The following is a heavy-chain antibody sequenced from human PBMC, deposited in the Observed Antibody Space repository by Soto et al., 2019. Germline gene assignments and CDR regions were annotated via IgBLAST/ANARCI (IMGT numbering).Heavy chain of an antibody. Sequence: QVQLVQSGAEVKKPGSSVKVSCKASGGTFSSYAISWVRQAPGQGLEWMGGIIPIFGTANHAQKFQGRVTITADESTSTAYMELSSLRAEDTAVYSWARDVIAAAGTAGWGQGTLVTVSS. CDR1: GGTFSSYA. D-gene: IGHD6-13*01. J-gene: IGHJ4*02. CDR2: IIPIFGTA. CDR3: ARDVIAAAGTAG. V-gene: IGHV1-69*12.